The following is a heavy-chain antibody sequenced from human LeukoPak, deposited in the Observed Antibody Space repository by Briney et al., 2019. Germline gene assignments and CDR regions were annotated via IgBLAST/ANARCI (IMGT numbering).Heavy chain of an antibody. J-gene: IGHJ4*02. CDR1: GGSSSSSNW. V-gene: IGHV4-4*02. CDR3: AKQLGYCSDGSCYFPY. CDR2: IDHSGRT. D-gene: IGHD2-15*01. Sequence: SGTLSLTCAVSGGSSSSSNWWNWVRQPPGKGLEWIGEIDHSGRTNYNPSLKSRVTISVDKSKNQISLKLSSVTAADTAVYYCAKQLGYCSDGSCYFPYWGQGTLVTVSS.